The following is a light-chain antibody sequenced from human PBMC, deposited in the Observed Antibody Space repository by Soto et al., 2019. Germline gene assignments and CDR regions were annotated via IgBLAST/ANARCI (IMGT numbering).Light chain of an antibody. CDR1: QSVSSY. CDR3: QQRSNWLFT. Sequence: EIVLTQSPATLSLSPGERATLSCRASQSVSSYVAWYQQKPGQAPRLLIYDASNRATGIPARFSGSGSETDFTLTISSLEPEDFAVYYCQQRSNWLFTFGPGTKVDLK. V-gene: IGKV3-11*01. J-gene: IGKJ3*01. CDR2: DAS.